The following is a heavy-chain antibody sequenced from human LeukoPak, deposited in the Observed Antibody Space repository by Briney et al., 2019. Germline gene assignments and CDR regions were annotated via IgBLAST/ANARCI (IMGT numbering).Heavy chain of an antibody. J-gene: IGHJ6*03. D-gene: IGHD3-10*01. Sequence: SQTLSLTCAVSGGSISSGGYSWSWIRQPPGKGLEWTGYIYYSGSTNYNPSLKSRVTISVDTSKNQFSLKLSSVTAADTAVYYCARASYGSGSYYNYYDYYYMDVWGKGTTVTISS. V-gene: IGHV4-30-4*07. CDR3: ARASYGSGSYYNYYDYYYMDV. CDR2: IYYSGST. CDR1: GGSISSGGYS.